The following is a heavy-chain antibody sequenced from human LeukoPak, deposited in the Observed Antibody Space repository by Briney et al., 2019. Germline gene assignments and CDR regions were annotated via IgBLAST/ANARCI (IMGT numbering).Heavy chain of an antibody. CDR2: IIPIFGTA. D-gene: IGHD4-17*01. CDR1: GGTFSSYA. Sequence: ASVKVSCEASGGTFSSYAISWVRQAPGQGLEWMGGIIPIFGTANYAQKFQGRVTITADEFTSTAYMELSSLRSEDTAVYYCARAVTTVTYYFDYWGQGTLVTVSS. CDR3: ARAVTTVTYYFDY. V-gene: IGHV1-69*13. J-gene: IGHJ4*02.